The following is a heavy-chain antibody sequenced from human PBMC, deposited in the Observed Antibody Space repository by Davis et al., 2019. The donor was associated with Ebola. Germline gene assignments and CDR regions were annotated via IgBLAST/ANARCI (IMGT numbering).Heavy chain of an antibody. V-gene: IGHV3-23*01. Sequence: GESLKISCADSVITFSSYAMSWVRQAPGKGLEWVSVISGIGVTTNYADSVQGRFTISRDNSKATMYLQMNSLRGEDTAVYFCAKEENGGLFENCGRGTLVIVSS. D-gene: IGHD7-27*01. CDR2: ISGIGVTT. CDR3: AKEENGGLFEN. CDR1: VITFSSYA. J-gene: IGHJ4*02.